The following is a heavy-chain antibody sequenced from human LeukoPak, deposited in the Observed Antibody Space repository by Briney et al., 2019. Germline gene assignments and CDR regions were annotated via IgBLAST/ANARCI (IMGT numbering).Heavy chain of an antibody. D-gene: IGHD3-10*01. CDR1: GGSISSYY. J-gene: IGHJ6*02. CDR3: ARQAAGSYYYGMDV. CDR2: IYYSGST. Sequence: SETLSLTCTVSGGSISSYYWSWIRQPPGKGLEYIGYIYYSGSTNSSPSLKSRVTISVDTPNNQFSLRLSSVTAADTAVYFCARQAAGSYYYGMDVWGQGTTVTVSS. V-gene: IGHV4-59*08.